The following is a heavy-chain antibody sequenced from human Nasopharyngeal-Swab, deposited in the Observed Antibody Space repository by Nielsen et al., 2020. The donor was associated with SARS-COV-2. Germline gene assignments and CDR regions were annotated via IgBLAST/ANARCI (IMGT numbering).Heavy chain of an antibody. V-gene: IGHV1-46*01. D-gene: IGHD6-19*01. J-gene: IGHJ6*02. Sequence: ASVKVSCKASGYTFTSYYMHWVRQAPGQGLEWMGIINPSGGSTSYAQKFQGRVTMTRDTSTSTVYMELSSPRSEDTAVYYCARDPEAVAPFYGMDVWGQVTTVTVSS. CDR3: ARDPEAVAPFYGMDV. CDR2: INPSGGST. CDR1: GYTFTSYY.